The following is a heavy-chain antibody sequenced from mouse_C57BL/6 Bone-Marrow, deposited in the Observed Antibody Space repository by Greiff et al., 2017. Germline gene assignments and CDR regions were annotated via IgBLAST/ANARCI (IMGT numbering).Heavy chain of an antibody. V-gene: IGHV5-4*01. CDR2: ISDGGSYT. J-gene: IGHJ2*01. Sequence: EVQVVESGGGLVKPGGSLKLSCAASGFTFSSYAMSWVRQTPEKRLEWVATISDGGSYTYYPDNVKGRFTISRDNAKNNLYLQMSHLKSEDTAMYYCARVYSSSYDYWGQGTTLTVSS. CDR3: ARVYSSSYDY. D-gene: IGHD1-1*01. CDR1: GFTFSSYA.